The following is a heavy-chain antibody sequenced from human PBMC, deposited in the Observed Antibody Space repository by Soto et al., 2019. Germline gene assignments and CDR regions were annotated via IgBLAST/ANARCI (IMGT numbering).Heavy chain of an antibody. CDR3: ARVSGYYLPDY. Sequence: ASVKVSCKASGYTFTNYATHWVRQAPGQRLEWMGWINAGNGNTKYSQKFQGRVTITRDTSASTAYMELSSLRSEDTAVYYCARVSGYYLPDYWGQGILVTVSS. CDR2: INAGNGNT. D-gene: IGHD5-12*01. CDR1: GYTFTNYA. J-gene: IGHJ4*02. V-gene: IGHV1-3*01.